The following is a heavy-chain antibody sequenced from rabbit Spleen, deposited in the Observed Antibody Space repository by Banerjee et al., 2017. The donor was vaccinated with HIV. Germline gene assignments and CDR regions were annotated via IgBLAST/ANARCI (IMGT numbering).Heavy chain of an antibody. CDR3: ARDTGSSFSSYGMDL. V-gene: IGHV1S45*01. CDR1: GVSFSDNVY. CDR2: IDTGSSGFT. J-gene: IGHJ6*01. Sequence: QGQLEESGGGLVKPEGSLTLTCTASGVSFSDNVYRCWVRQAPGKGLEWIVCIDTGSSGFTYFASWAKGRFTISKTSSTTVTLQMTSLTAADTATYFCARDTGSSFSSYGMDLWGPGTLVTVS. D-gene: IGHD8-1*01.